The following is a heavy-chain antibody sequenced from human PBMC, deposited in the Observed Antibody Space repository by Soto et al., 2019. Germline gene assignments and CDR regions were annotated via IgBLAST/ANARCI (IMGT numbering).Heavy chain of an antibody. CDR2: INPNSGGT. J-gene: IGHJ4*02. Sequence: GASVKVSCKASGYTFTGYYMHWVRQAPGQGLEWMGWINPNSGGTNYAQKFQGWVTMTRDTSISTAYMELSRLRSDDTAVYYCARALYYYDSSGYYYFDYWGQGTLVTVPS. V-gene: IGHV1-2*04. D-gene: IGHD3-22*01. CDR1: GYTFTGYY. CDR3: ARALYYYDSSGYYYFDY.